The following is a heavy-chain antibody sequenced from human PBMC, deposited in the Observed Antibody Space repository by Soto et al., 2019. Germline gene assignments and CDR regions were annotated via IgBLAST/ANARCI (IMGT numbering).Heavy chain of an antibody. CDR1: GYTFSSNF. Sequence: QVQLVQSGAEVKKPGASMKISCTASGYTFSSNFIHWVRQAPGHSPEWMGLINPSDGSTTYAHSVQGRVTLTRDTSTRTVYMELTSLRFEDAAVYYCARVNWGAFWYFDLWGRGTLVTVSS. J-gene: IGHJ2*01. CDR3: ARVNWGAFWYFDL. CDR2: INPSDGST. D-gene: IGHD3-16*01. V-gene: IGHV1-46*01.